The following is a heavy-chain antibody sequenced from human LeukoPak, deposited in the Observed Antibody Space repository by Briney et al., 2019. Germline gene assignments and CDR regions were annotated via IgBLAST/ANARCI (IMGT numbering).Heavy chain of an antibody. J-gene: IGHJ4*02. CDR1: GYRFTSYW. D-gene: IGHD1-14*01. CDR2: IYPGDSDT. CDR3: ARHRTYRYPDF. Sequence: GESLKISCKGSGYRFTSYWIAWVRQMPGRGLEWMGIIYPGDSDTRYSPSFQGQVTISVDKSISTAYLQWSSLRASDTAMYYCARHRTYRYPDFWGQGTLLTVSS. V-gene: IGHV5-51*01.